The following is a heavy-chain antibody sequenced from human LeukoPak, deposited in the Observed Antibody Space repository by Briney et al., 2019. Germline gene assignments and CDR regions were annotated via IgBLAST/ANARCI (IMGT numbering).Heavy chain of an antibody. J-gene: IGHJ3*02. V-gene: IGHV1-2*02. CDR3: ARDTLAKVVLDAFDI. D-gene: IGHD2-15*01. CDR1: GYTFTGYY. Sequence: ASVKVSCKASGYTFTGYYMHWVRQAPGQGLEWMGWISPNSGGTNYARKFQGRVTMTRDTSISTAYMELSRLRSDDTAVYYCARDTLAKVVLDAFDIWGQGTMVTVSS. CDR2: ISPNSGGT.